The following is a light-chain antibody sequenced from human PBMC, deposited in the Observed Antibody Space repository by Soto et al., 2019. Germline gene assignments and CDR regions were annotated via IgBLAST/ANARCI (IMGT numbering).Light chain of an antibody. CDR3: CSYAGSSTR. V-gene: IGLV2-23*01. CDR2: EGS. CDR1: SSDVGSYNL. Sequence: QSALTQPASVSGSPGQSITISCTGTSSDVGSYNLASWYQQHPGKAPKLMIYEGSKRPSGVSNRFSGSKSGNTASLTISGLQAEDEADYYCCSYAGSSTRFGGGTKLTVL. J-gene: IGLJ3*02.